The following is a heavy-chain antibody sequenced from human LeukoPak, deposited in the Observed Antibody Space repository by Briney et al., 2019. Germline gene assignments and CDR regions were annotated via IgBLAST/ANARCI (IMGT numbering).Heavy chain of an antibody. CDR3: AREMAVMGSSFDY. CDR1: GYTFTGYY. Sequence: ASVKVSCKASGYTFTGYYMHWVRQAPGQGLEWMGRIIPILGIANYAQKFQGRVTITADKSTSTAYMELSSLRSEDTAVYYCAREMAVMGSSFDYWGQGTLVTVSS. D-gene: IGHD3-16*01. CDR2: IIPILGIA. J-gene: IGHJ4*02. V-gene: IGHV1-69*04.